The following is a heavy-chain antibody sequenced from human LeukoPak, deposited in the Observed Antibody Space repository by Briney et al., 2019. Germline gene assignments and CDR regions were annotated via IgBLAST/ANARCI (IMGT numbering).Heavy chain of an antibody. Sequence: SETLSLTCTVSGGSISSYYWSWIRQPPGKGLEWIGYIYYSGSTNYNPSLKSRVTISVDTSKNQFSLKLSSVTAADTAVYYCARGDPGLRSIFGYWGQGTLVTVSS. D-gene: IGHD4-17*01. CDR1: GGSISSYY. CDR2: IYYSGST. CDR3: ARGDPGLRSIFGY. J-gene: IGHJ4*02. V-gene: IGHV4-59*01.